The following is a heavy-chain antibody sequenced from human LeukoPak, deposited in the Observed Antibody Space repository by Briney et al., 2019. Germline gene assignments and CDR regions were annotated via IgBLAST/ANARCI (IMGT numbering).Heavy chain of an antibody. CDR1: GFTFSSYS. CDR3: ARAYRDAFDI. Sequence: GGSLRLSCAASGFTFSSYSMHWVRQAPGKGLEWVSSISHSSSYIYYADSVKGRFTISRDNAKNSLYLQMNSLRAEDTAVYYCARAYRDAFDIWGQETMVTVSS. CDR2: ISHSSSYI. V-gene: IGHV3-21*01. J-gene: IGHJ3*02.